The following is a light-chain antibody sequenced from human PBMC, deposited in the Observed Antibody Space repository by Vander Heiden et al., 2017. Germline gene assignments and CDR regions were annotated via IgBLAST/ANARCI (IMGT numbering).Light chain of an antibody. CDR2: DAS. CDR1: QSVSSY. J-gene: IGKJ3*01. Sequence: EIVLTQSPATLSLSPGERATLSCRASQSVSSYLAWYQQKPGQAPRLLIYDASNRATGIPARFSGSGYGTDFTLTIRRLEPEDFAVYYCQQRSNWRGFTFGPGTKVDIK. V-gene: IGKV3-11*01. CDR3: QQRSNWRGFT.